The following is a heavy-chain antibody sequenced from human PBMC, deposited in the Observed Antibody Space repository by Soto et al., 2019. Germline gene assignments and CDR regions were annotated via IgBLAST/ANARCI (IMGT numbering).Heavy chain of an antibody. CDR3: ARDSSFLYDSSGSFDY. V-gene: IGHV4-34*01. J-gene: IGHJ4*02. CDR2: INHSGST. Sequence: SETLSLTCAVYGGSFSGYYWTWIRQPPGTGLEWIGEINHSGSTNYNPSLKSRVTISVDTSKNQFSLKLTSVNTADTAVYYCARDSSFLYDSSGSFDYWGQGTLVTVSS. D-gene: IGHD3-22*01. CDR1: GGSFSGYY.